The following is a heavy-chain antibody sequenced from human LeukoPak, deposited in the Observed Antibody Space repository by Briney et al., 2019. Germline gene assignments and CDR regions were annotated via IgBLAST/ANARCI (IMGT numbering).Heavy chain of an antibody. Sequence: GGSLRLSCAASGFTFDDYAMHWVRQAPGKGLEWVSGISWNSGSIGYADSVKGRFTISRDNAKNSLYLQMNSLRAEDTAVYYCARDPRYYYDSSGFDYWGQGTLVTVSS. J-gene: IGHJ4*02. D-gene: IGHD3-22*01. CDR1: GFTFDDYA. V-gene: IGHV3-9*01. CDR2: ISWNSGSI. CDR3: ARDPRYYYDSSGFDY.